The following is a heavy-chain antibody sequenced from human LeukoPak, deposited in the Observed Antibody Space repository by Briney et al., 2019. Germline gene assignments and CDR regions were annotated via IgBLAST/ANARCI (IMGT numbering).Heavy chain of an antibody. CDR3: ARDSGSGWRHDY. CDR1: GFSVSNNY. Sequence: GGSLRLSCAVSGFSVSNNYMSWVRQAPAKGLEWVSVIFSGGSRYYADSVKDRFTISRDNSNNILYLQMNSLRAEDSAVYYCARDSGSGWRHDYWGQGTLVTVSS. CDR2: IFSGGSR. D-gene: IGHD6-19*01. J-gene: IGHJ4*02. V-gene: IGHV3-66*01.